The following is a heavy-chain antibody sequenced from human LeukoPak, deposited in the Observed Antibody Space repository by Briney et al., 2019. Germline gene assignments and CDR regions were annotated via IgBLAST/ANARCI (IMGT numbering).Heavy chain of an antibody. V-gene: IGHV3-73*01. CDR1: GFTFSGSA. D-gene: IGHD3-22*01. CDR2: IRSKANSYAT. CDR3: ARADYDSSGYQDY. Sequence: GGSLRLSCAASGFTFSGSAMHWVRQASGKGLEWVGRIRSKANSYATAYAASVKGRFTISRDDSKNTAYLQMNSLRAEDTAVYYCARADYDSSGYQDYWGQGTLVAVSS. J-gene: IGHJ4*02.